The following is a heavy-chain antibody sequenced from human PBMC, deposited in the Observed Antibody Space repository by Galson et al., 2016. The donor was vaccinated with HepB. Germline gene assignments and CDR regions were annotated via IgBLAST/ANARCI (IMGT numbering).Heavy chain of an antibody. J-gene: IGHJ5*02. Sequence: ETLSLTCSVSGDSIASSPYLWGWIRQSPGKGLEWIGNIYYSGTTYYNPSLQSRVTISVDTSNNHFPLKLNSVTAADTGVYFCSRQKRRTKLGWKGHIDAWGQGILVTVSS. D-gene: IGHD6-13*01. CDR1: GDSIASSPYL. CDR2: IYYSGTT. V-gene: IGHV4-39*01. CDR3: SRQKRRTKLGWKGHIDA.